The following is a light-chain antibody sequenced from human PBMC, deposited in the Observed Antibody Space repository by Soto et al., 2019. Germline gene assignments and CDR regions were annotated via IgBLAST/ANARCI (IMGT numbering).Light chain of an antibody. CDR1: QTVSGSY. Sequence: EIVLTQSPGTVSLSPGETASLSCRASQTVSGSYLAWYHQKPGQAPRLLIYGTTTRATGVPDKFSGGGSGTAFTLTISGLESEDFALYTCQQYASSPPTFGGGTKVEIK. V-gene: IGKV3-20*01. J-gene: IGKJ4*01. CDR2: GTT. CDR3: QQYASSPPT.